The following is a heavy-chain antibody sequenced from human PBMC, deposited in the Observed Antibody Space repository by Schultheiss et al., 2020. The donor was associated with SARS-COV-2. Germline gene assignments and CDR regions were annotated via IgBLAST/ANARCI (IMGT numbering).Heavy chain of an antibody. CDR2: ISSSGSTI. Sequence: GESLKISCAASGFTFSDYYMSWIRQAPGKGLEWVSYISSSGSTIYYADSVKGRFTISRDNAKNSLYLQMNSLRAEDTAVYYCAKDQGIIRNYYDSSGYHLAYFDLWGRGTLVTVSS. J-gene: IGHJ2*01. CDR3: AKDQGIIRNYYDSSGYHLAYFDL. V-gene: IGHV3-11*04. D-gene: IGHD3-22*01. CDR1: GFTFSDYY.